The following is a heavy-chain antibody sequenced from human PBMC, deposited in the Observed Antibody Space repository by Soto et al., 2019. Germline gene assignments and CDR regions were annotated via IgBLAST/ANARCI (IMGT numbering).Heavy chain of an antibody. V-gene: IGHV4-59*07. Sequence: SGTLSLTCTVSGGSISSYYWSWIRQPPGKGLEWIGYIYYSGSTNYSPSLKSRVTISVDTSKNQFSLKLSSVTAADTAVYYCARVWGGDFDFWGQGTMVT. CDR3: ARVWGGDFDF. CDR2: IYYSGST. CDR1: GGSISSYY. D-gene: IGHD3-10*01. J-gene: IGHJ3*01.